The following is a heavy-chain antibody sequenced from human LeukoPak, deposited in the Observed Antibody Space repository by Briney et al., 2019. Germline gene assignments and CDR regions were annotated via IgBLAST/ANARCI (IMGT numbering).Heavy chain of an antibody. V-gene: IGHV5-51*01. Sequence: GESLKISCKGSGYSFTSYWIGWVRQMPGKGLEWMGIIYPGDSDTRYSPSFQGQVTISADKSISTAYLQWSSLKASDTAMYHCARLGVRGYSGYDPGFDLWGRGTLVTVSS. CDR1: GYSFTSYW. CDR3: ARLGVRGYSGYDPGFDL. CDR2: IYPGDSDT. D-gene: IGHD5-12*01. J-gene: IGHJ2*01.